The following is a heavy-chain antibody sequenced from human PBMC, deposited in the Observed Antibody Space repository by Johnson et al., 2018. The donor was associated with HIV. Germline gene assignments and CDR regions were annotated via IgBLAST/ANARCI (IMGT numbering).Heavy chain of an antibody. Sequence: VQLVESRGVLVQPGGSLRLSCAASGFTVSSNEMSWVRQAPGKGLEWVSSISGGSTYYADSRKGRFTISRDNSKNTLHLQINSLRAEDTAVYYCARDSYYDSSGYYSPPHDAFDIWGQGTMVTVSS. CDR1: GFTVSSNE. CDR3: ARDSYYDSSGYYSPPHDAFDI. CDR2: ISGGST. D-gene: IGHD3-22*01. J-gene: IGHJ3*02. V-gene: IGHV3-38-3*01.